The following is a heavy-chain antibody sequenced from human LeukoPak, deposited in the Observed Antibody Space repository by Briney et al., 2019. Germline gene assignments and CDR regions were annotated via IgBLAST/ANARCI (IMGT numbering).Heavy chain of an antibody. D-gene: IGHD2-2*01. CDR1: GYTFTGYY. CDR2: VDPEDGET. Sequence: ASVKVSCKASGYTFTGYYMHWVQQAPGKGLEWMGRVDPEDGETIYAEKFQGRVTITADTSTDTAYMELSSLRSEDTAVYYCATPRRVPAAPYYWGQGTLVTVSS. CDR3: ATPRRVPAAPYY. V-gene: IGHV1-69-2*01. J-gene: IGHJ4*02.